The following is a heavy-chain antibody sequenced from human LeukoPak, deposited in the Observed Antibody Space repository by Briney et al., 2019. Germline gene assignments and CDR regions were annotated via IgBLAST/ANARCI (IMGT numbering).Heavy chain of an antibody. CDR3: AQEDYYDSSAYLGH. CDR2: ISNDGSNK. J-gene: IGHJ4*02. Sequence: GGSLRLSCAASGFTFSSYGMHWVRQAPGKGLEWVAVISNDGSNKYCADSVKSRFTISRDNSTNTLYLQMNSLRGEDSAVYYCAQEDYYDSSAYLGHWGQGTLVTVSS. V-gene: IGHV3-30*18. D-gene: IGHD3-22*01. CDR1: GFTFSSYG.